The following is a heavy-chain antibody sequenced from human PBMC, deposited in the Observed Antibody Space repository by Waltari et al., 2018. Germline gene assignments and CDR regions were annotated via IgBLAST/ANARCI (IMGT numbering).Heavy chain of an antibody. Sequence: QVQLQESGPGLVNPSETLSLTCAVSGIPVNSGFFWGWIRPAPGVGLVWMGRLYHSGDTYSNPSLGSRVTSSGDPSKIQFSLKVRSVTAADTALYYCVRRHWEAGYYRDQWGPGTLVTVSS. V-gene: IGHV4-38-2*01. D-gene: IGHD3-9*01. CDR2: LYHSGDT. CDR3: VRRHWEAGYYRDQ. CDR1: GIPVNSGFF. J-gene: IGHJ4*02.